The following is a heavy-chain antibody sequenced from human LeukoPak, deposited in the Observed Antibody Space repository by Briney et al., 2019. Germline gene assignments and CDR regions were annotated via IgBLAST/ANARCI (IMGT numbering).Heavy chain of an antibody. V-gene: IGHV3-30*18. CDR2: ISYDGSNK. J-gene: IGHJ4*02. Sequence: GGSLRLSCAASGFTFSSYVMHWVREAPGKGLEWVAVISYDGSNKYYADSVKGRFTISRDNSKNTLYLQMNSLRAEDTAVYYCAKDLISYGYYWGQGTLVTVSS. CDR1: GFTFSSYV. CDR3: AKDLISYGYY. D-gene: IGHD5-18*01.